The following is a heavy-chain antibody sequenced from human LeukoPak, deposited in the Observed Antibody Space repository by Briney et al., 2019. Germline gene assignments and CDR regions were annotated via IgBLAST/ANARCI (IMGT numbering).Heavy chain of an antibody. Sequence: GGSLRLSCAASGFTFSSYEMNWVRQAPGKGLEWVSYISSSGSTIYYADSVKGRFTISRDNAKNSLYLQMNSLRAEDTAVYYCARGERITMIVVVTSPFPHAFDIWGQGTMVTVSS. D-gene: IGHD3-22*01. CDR1: GFTFSSYE. CDR3: ARGERITMIVVVTSPFPHAFDI. V-gene: IGHV3-48*03. J-gene: IGHJ3*02. CDR2: ISSSGSTI.